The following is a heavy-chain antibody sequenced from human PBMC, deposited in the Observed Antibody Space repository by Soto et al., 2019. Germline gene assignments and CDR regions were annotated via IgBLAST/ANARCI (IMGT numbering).Heavy chain of an antibody. CDR1: GGTISGYY. Sequence: QVHLQESGPGLVKPSETLSLTCSVSGGTISGYYWTWIRQPAGKGLEWIGRIYSSGNTKYNPSLQSRVTMSLDTSNNQFSLRLTSVTAADTAGYYWARGQRFSDWFDPLGQGNLVTVSS. CDR3: ARGQRFSDWFDP. V-gene: IGHV4-4*07. J-gene: IGHJ5*02. CDR2: IYSSGNT. D-gene: IGHD3-3*01.